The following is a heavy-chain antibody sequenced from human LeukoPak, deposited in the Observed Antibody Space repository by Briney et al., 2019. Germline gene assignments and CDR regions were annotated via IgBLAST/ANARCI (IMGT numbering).Heavy chain of an antibody. CDR1: GYSISSGYY. V-gene: IGHV4-38-2*01. D-gene: IGHD5-12*01. CDR3: ARLAYVVAQYYFDY. Sequence: SETLSLTCAVSGYSISSGYYWGWIRQPPGKGLEWIGSIYHSGVTYYNPSLKSRVTISVDTSKIQFSLKLSSVTAADTAVYYCARLAYVVAQYYFDYWGQGTLVTVSS. CDR2: IYHSGVT. J-gene: IGHJ4*02.